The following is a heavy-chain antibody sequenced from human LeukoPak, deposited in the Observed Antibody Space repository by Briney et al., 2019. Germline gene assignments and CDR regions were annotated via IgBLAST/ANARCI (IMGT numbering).Heavy chain of an antibody. D-gene: IGHD1-14*01. V-gene: IGHV4-34*01. CDR2: INHSGST. CDR1: GGSFSGYY. CDR3: AREATGLYYFDY. J-gene: IGHJ4*02. Sequence: PSETLSLTCAVYGGSFSGYYWSWIRQPPGKGLEWIGEINHSGSTNYNPSLKSRVTISVDTSKNQFSLQLSSVTAADTAVYYCAREATGLYYFDYWGQGTLVTVSS.